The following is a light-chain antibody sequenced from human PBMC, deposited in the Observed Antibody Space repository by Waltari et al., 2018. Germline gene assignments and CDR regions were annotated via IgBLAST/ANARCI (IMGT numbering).Light chain of an antibody. CDR1: QSVHSRY. V-gene: IGKV3-20*01. Sequence: EIVLTQSPGTLSLSPGDRATLSCRASQSVHSRYLAWYQQKPGQAPRLLIPGANSGSIGIPDRFSCSGSVTDFTLTISRLEPEDFAVYYCHQYGTSPWTFGRGTKVEIK. J-gene: IGKJ1*01. CDR3: HQYGTSPWT. CDR2: GAN.